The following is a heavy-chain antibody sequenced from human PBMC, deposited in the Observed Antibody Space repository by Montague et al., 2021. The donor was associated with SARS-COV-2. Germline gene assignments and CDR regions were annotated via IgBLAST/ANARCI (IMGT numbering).Heavy chain of an antibody. CDR2: IYYSGST. D-gene: IGHD3-3*01. CDR3: ARGTDHYDFWSGYYYYYMDV. J-gene: IGHJ6*03. Sequence: SETPSLTCTVSGGSISSYYWSWIRKPPGKGLEWIGYIYYSGSTNYNPSLKSRVTISVDTSKNQFSLKLSSVTAADTAVYYCARGTDHYDFWSGYYYYYMDVWGKGTTVTVSS. V-gene: IGHV4-59*01. CDR1: GGSISSYY.